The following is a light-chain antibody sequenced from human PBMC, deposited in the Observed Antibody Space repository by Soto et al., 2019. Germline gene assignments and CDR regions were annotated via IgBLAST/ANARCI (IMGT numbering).Light chain of an antibody. CDR3: QQSYMDPIT. CDR1: QDIGGR. J-gene: IGKJ5*01. Sequence: IQMTQSPSSVSASVGDRITITCRASQDIGGRLAWYQKKPGKAPNLLIYDASRLQSGVPSRFSGSGGGTDFTLSISSVQPEDFATYFCQQSYMDPITFGQGTRLEIK. V-gene: IGKV1-12*01. CDR2: DAS.